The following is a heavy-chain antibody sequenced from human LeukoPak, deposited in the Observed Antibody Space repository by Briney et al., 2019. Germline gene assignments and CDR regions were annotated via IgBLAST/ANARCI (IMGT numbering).Heavy chain of an antibody. V-gene: IGHV3-30*02. CDR3: ARRQQLVGVGFDP. CDR2: IRYDGSNK. CDR1: GFTFSSYG. Sequence: GGSLRLSCAASGFTFSSYGMHWVRQAPGKGLEWVAFIRYDGSNKYYADSVKGRFTISRDNSKNTLYLQMNSLRAEDTAVYYCARRQQLVGVGFDPWGQGTLVTVSS. J-gene: IGHJ5*02. D-gene: IGHD6-13*01.